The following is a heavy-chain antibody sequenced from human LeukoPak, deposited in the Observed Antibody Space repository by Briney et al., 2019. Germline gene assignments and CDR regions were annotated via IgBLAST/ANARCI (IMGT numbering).Heavy chain of an antibody. CDR2: IKQDRSEK. V-gene: IGHV3-7*01. CDR3: ARREPAFDY. Sequence: GGSLRLSCAASGFTFSNYWMSWVRQAPGKGLEWVANIKQDRSEKYYVDSVKGRFTISRDNAKNSLYLQMNSLRAEDTAVYFCARREPAFDYWGQGTLVTVSS. J-gene: IGHJ4*02. D-gene: IGHD1-14*01. CDR1: GFTFSNYW.